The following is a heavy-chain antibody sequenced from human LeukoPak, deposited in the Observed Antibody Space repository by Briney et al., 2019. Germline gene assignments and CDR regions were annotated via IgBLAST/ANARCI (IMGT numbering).Heavy chain of an antibody. CDR3: VRNSSGWFFDY. CDR2: IYHSGST. CDR1: GDSISSGYY. Sequence: SETLSLTCDVSGDSISSGYYWGWIRQSPGKGLEWIGSIYHSGSTTYNPSLKGRVTISADTSKNQFSLKVRSVTAADTAVYYCVRNSSGWFFDYWGQGTLVTVSS. J-gene: IGHJ4*02. D-gene: IGHD6-19*01. V-gene: IGHV4-38-2*01.